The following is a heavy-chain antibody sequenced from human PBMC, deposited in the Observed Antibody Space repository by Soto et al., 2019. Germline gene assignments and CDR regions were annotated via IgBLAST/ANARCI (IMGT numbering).Heavy chain of an antibody. CDR1: RYSISSGYY. J-gene: IGHJ4*02. D-gene: IGHD3-22*01. Sequence: SETLSLTCFVSRYSISSGYYWDWIRQPPGKGLEWIGSIFHGGTTYYNPSHKSQLTISVDTSKNQFSLTLSSVTAADTAVYYCARHADSSSYYYPFDYWGQGSLVTVSS. CDR2: IFHGGTT. CDR3: ARHADSSSYYYPFDY. V-gene: IGHV4-38-2*01.